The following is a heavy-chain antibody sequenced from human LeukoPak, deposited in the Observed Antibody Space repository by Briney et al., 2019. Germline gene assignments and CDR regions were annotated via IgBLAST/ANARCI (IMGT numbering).Heavy chain of an antibody. CDR3: ARTRDYDSSGRSTFDI. Sequence: GGSLRLSCAASGFTFSSYAMSWVRQAPGKGLEWVSAISGSGGSTYYADSVKGRFTISRDNSKNTLYLQMNSLRSDDTAVYYCARTRDYDSSGRSTFDIWGQGTMVTVSS. J-gene: IGHJ3*02. CDR2: ISGSGGST. V-gene: IGHV3-23*01. CDR1: GFTFSSYA. D-gene: IGHD3-22*01.